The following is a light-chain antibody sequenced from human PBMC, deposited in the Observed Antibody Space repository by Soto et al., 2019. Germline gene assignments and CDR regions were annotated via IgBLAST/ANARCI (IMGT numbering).Light chain of an antibody. V-gene: IGLV2-11*01. J-gene: IGLJ1*01. CDR3: CSHSASYTFV. CDR2: DVT. Sequence: SVLTQPRSGSWAPGQSVTISCTGTSSDVCGYNCVSWYQQHPGKAPQLIIYDVTQRPSGVPDRFSGSKSGNTASLSISGLQAEDEADYYCCSHSASYTFVFGTGTKVTV. CDR1: SSDVCGYNC.